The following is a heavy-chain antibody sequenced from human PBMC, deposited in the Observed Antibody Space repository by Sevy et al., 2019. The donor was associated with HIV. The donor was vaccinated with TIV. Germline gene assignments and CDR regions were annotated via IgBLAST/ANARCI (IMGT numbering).Heavy chain of an antibody. CDR1: GIIFTTSG. CDR3: AMNYYDSSGSSFFFDY. D-gene: IGHD3-22*01. J-gene: IGHJ4*02. Sequence: GGSLRLSCAVSGIIFTTSGMHWVRQAPGKGLEWVAVISYDGRNKFYGDSVKGRFTISRDNSKNTLYLQMNSLRAEDTAVYYCAMNYYDSSGSSFFFDYWGQGTLVTVSS. V-gene: IGHV3-30*03. CDR2: ISYDGRNK.